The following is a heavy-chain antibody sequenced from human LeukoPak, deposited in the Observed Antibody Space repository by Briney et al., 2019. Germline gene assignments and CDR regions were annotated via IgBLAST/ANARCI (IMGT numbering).Heavy chain of an antibody. CDR1: GYTLTDHD. J-gene: IGHJ6*02. Sequence: ASVKVSCKASGYTLTDHDIHWVRQAPGQRLEWMGWINPGNGNTKYSQKFQGRVTITRDTSASTAYMELSSLTSEDTAVYYCARFHYDFWSGYYADYGMDVWGQGTTVTVSS. CDR3: ARFHYDFWSGYYADYGMDV. D-gene: IGHD3-3*01. CDR2: INPGNGNT. V-gene: IGHV1-3*01.